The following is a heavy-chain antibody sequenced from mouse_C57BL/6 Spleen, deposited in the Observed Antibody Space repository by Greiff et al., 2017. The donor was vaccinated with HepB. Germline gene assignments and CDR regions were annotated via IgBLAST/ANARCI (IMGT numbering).Heavy chain of an antibody. D-gene: IGHD2-1*01. J-gene: IGHJ2*01. CDR2: IDPSDSYT. Sequence: QVQLQQPGAELVMPGASVKLSCKASGYTFTSYWMHWVKRRPGQGLEWIGEIDPSDSYTNYNQKFKGKSTLTVDKSSSTAYMQLSSLTSEDSSVYYCARVDGNYDYWGQGTTLTVSS. CDR3: ARVDGNYDY. V-gene: IGHV1-69*01. CDR1: GYTFTSYW.